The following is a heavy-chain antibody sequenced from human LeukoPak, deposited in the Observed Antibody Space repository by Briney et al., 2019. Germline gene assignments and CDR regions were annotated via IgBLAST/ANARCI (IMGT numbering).Heavy chain of an antibody. Sequence: QSGGSLRLSCAVSGFTFRIYAMSWVRQAPGKGLEWVSDISGSGGSTSYADSVKGRLTISRDNSNNTLFLQMNSLRAEDTAVYYCARDLTKLYLYGMDVWGQGTTVTVSS. J-gene: IGHJ6*02. V-gene: IGHV3-23*01. CDR3: ARDLTKLYLYGMDV. D-gene: IGHD3-9*01. CDR1: GFTFRIYA. CDR2: ISGSGGST.